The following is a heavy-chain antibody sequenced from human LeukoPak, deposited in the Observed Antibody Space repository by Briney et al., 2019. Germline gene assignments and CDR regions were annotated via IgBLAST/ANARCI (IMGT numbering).Heavy chain of an antibody. J-gene: IGHJ4*02. V-gene: IGHV4-4*07. CDR2: GFASGSP. D-gene: IGHD3-22*01. Sequence: SETLSLTCTVSGGSLSNYYLSWIRQPAGKGLEWIGRGFASGSPHYNPSLESRVTMSLDAYKNQFSLKVNSVTAADTAVYYCARSRDPDSSGLFDYWGQGTLVTVSS. CDR3: ARSRDPDSSGLFDY. CDR1: GGSLSNYY.